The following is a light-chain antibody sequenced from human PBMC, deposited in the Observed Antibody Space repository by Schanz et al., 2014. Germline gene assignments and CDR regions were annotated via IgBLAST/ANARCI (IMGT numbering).Light chain of an antibody. V-gene: IGLV1-40*01. CDR3: QSYDSSLSGSV. Sequence: QSVLTQPPSVSGALGQRVTITCTGSSSNIETPYDIHWYQQLPGTAPKLLIYGSSNRPSGVPDRFSASKSGTSASLAITGLQAEDEADYYCQSYDSSLSGSVFGTGTKLTVL. CDR1: SSNIETPYD. J-gene: IGLJ1*01. CDR2: GSS.